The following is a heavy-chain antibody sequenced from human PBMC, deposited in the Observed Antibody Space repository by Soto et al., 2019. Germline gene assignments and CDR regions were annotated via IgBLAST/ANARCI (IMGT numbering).Heavy chain of an antibody. D-gene: IGHD6-13*01. CDR1: GGSMRNYF. CDR2: IHYSGTT. V-gene: IGHV4-59*01. J-gene: IGHJ4*02. Sequence: SETLSLTCTVSGGSMRNYFWTWIRQPPGKGLEWIGYIHYSGTTSFFPSYNPSLRSRVTISEDTSKNQFSLKLLSVTTADTAVYFCAAGEASSRNLAPYYLDSWGQGTLVTVSS. CDR3: AAGEASSRNLAPYYLDS.